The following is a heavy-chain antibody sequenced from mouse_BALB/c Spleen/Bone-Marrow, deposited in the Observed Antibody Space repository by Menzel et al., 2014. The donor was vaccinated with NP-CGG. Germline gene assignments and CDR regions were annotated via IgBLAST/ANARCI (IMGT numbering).Heavy chain of an antibody. V-gene: IGHV1-80*01. D-gene: IGHD2-10*02. Sequence: VQLQQSGAELVRPGSSVKISCKASGYAFGSYWMNWVKQRPGQGLEWIGQIYPGDGDTNYNGKFKGKATLTADKSSSTAYMQLSSLTSEDSVVYFCARQYGNYFDYWGQGTTLTVSS. J-gene: IGHJ2*01. CDR2: IYPGDGDT. CDR3: ARQYGNYFDY. CDR1: GYAFGSYW.